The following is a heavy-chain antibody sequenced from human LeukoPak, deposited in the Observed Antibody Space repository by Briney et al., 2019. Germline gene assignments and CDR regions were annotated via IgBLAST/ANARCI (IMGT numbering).Heavy chain of an antibody. J-gene: IGHJ4*02. D-gene: IGHD6-13*01. CDR3: ARVRDSNSWFFDY. CDR1: GDSVSSNSAA. CDR2: TYYKSKWYN. Sequence: SQTLSLTCAISGDSVSSNSAAWNWIRQSPSRGLEWLVRTYYKSKWYNDYAISVKSRITINPDTSKNQFSLQLSSVNPEDTAVYYCARVRDSNSWFFDYWGQGTLVTVSS. V-gene: IGHV6-1*01.